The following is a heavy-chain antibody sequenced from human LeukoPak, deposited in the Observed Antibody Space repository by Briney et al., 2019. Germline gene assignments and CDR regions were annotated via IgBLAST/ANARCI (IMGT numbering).Heavy chain of an antibody. CDR1: GFTFSTYS. CDR2: ISSSSSTI. J-gene: IGHJ5*02. V-gene: IGHV3-48*02. CDR3: AREGIAVAGTGSERP. Sequence: PGGSLRLSCAASGFTFSTYSMNWVRQAPGKGLEWVPYISSSSSTIYYADSVKGRFTISRDNAKNSLYLQMSSLRDEDTAVYYCAREGIAVAGTGSERPWGQGTLVTVSS. D-gene: IGHD6-19*01.